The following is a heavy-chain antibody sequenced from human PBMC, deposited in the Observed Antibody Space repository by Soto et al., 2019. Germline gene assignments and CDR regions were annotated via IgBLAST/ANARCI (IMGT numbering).Heavy chain of an antibody. CDR2: IYPANGNT. D-gene: IGHD2-2*01. J-gene: IGHJ4*02. CDR3: ARCPKYQLHYFDS. Sequence: ASVKVSCKASGYSLTDYAMHWVRQAPGQRLEWMGWIYPANGNTKYSQKFQDRVTFSRGTAASTAYMELSSLRSEDTAVYYCARCPKYQLHYFDSWGQGNLVTVSS. V-gene: IGHV1-3*01. CDR1: GYSLTDYA.